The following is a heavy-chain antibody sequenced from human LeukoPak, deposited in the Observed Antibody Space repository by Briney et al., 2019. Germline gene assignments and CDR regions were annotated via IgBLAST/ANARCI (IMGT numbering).Heavy chain of an antibody. Sequence: ASVKVSCRASGYTFTSYGISWVRQAPGQGLEWMGWISGYNGNTNYAQKFQGRVTMTTDTSTSTAYMELRSLRSDDTAVYYCARADIRAITSSGWYGFDYWGQGTLVTVSS. V-gene: IGHV1-18*01. CDR1: GYTFTSYG. D-gene: IGHD6-19*01. J-gene: IGHJ4*02. CDR3: ARADIRAITSSGWYGFDY. CDR2: ISGYNGNT.